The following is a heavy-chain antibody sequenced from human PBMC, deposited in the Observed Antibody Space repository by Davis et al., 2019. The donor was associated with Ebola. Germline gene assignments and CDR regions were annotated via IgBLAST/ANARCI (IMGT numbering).Heavy chain of an antibody. CDR3: ASVLRGGYYYYGMDV. J-gene: IGHJ6*02. V-gene: IGHV3-30-3*02. CDR2: ISYDGSNK. Sequence: GGSLRLSCAASGFTFSSYAMHWVRPAPGKGLEWVAVISYDGSNKYYADSVKGRFTISRDNAKNSLYLQMNSLRAEDTAVYYCASVLRGGYYYYGMDVWGQGTTVTVSS. D-gene: IGHD3-10*01. CDR1: GFTFSSYA.